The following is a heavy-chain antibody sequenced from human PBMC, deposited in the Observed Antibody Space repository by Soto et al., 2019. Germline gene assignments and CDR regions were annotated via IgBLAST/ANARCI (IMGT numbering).Heavy chain of an antibody. D-gene: IGHD3-3*01. CDR1: GGSISSGGYY. Sequence: TLSLTCTVSGGSISSGGYYWSWIRKHPGKGLEWIGYIYYSGSTYYNPSLKSRVTISVDTSKNQFSLKLSSVTAADTAVYYCARAIRGSDFWSGSNPDRYYFDYWGQGTLVTVSS. V-gene: IGHV4-31*03. J-gene: IGHJ4*02. CDR2: IYYSGST. CDR3: ARAIRGSDFWSGSNPDRYYFDY.